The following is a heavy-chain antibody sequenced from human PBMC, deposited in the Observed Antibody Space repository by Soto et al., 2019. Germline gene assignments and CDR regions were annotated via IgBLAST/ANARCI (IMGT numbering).Heavy chain of an antibody. CDR1: VFTSSG. V-gene: IGHV1-18*04. J-gene: IGHJ3*01. CDR3: AREGILGLFDAYDL. Sequence: ASVKVSCKASVFTSSGISWVRQAPGQRLEWMGWISTHNGNTIYAQKFQGRVIMTMDTSTTAVYMELRSLRPDDTAVYLCAREGILGLFDAYDLWGQGTMVTVSS. CDR2: ISTHNGNT. D-gene: IGHD3-3*01.